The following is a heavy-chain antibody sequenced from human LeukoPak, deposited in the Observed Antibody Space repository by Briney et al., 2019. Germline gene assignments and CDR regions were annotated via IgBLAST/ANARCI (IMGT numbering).Heavy chain of an antibody. CDR3: ARPNYYDSSGYPRGAFDS. J-gene: IGHJ3*02. V-gene: IGHV4-34*01. Sequence: SETLSLTCAVYGGSFSGYYWSWIRQPPGKGLEWIGEINHSGSTNYNPSLKSRVTISVDTSKNQFSLKLSSVTAADTAVYYCARPNYYDSSGYPRGAFDSWGQGTMVTVSS. CDR1: GGSFSGYY. CDR2: INHSGST. D-gene: IGHD3-22*01.